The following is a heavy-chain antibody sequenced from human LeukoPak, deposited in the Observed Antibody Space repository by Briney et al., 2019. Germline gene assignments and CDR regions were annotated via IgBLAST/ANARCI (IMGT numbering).Heavy chain of an antibody. CDR2: INPSDGTT. J-gene: IGHJ4*02. CDR1: GYTFTSYY. CDR3: ARVYCGGGPWYSRGLIDS. Sequence: GASVKVSCKASGYTFTSYYMHWVRQAPGQGLEWMGIINPSDGTTSYAQKFQGRVTITRDTSTSTVNMELSSLRSGDTAVYYCARVYCGGGPWYSRGLIDSWGQGTLVTVSS. D-gene: IGHD2-15*01. V-gene: IGHV1-46*01.